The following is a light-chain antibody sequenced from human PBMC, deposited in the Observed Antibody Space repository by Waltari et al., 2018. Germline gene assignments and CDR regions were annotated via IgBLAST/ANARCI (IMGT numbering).Light chain of an antibody. V-gene: IGLV2-23*01. Sequence: QSALTQPASVSGSPGQSISISCTGSSTALGRSPLVSWYQHHPDKAPKLLIYEGTERPSGISHRFSGSKSGNTASLTISTLQAEDEADYYCFSYADGRSLVFGGGTKVTVL. CDR3: FSYADGRSLV. J-gene: IGLJ2*01. CDR2: EGT. CDR1: STALGRSPL.